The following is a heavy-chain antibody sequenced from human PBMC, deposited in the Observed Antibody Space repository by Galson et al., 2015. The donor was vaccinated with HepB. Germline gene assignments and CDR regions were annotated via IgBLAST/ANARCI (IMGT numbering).Heavy chain of an antibody. Sequence: SLRLSCAASGFTFSSYSMSWVRQAPGKGLEWVAYISSSSSTIYYADSVKGRFTISRDNAKNSLYLQMNSLRVEDTAVYYCASGDLWSGYLAYWGPGTLFTVSS. D-gene: IGHD3-3*01. J-gene: IGHJ4*02. CDR1: GFTFSSYS. CDR3: ASGDLWSGYLAY. CDR2: ISSSSSTI. V-gene: IGHV3-48*01.